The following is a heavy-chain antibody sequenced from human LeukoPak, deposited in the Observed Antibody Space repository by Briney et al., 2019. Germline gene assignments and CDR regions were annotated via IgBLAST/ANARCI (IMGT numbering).Heavy chain of an antibody. Sequence: GGSLSLSCAASGFTFSRYAMSWVRQAPGRGLEWVSGICGSGGSTYSADSVKGRFTISRDNSKITLDLQMNSLRSEGTAVYYCAKVSGSYSSLHYFDYWGQGTLVTVSS. CDR2: ICGSGGST. CDR3: AKVSGSYSSLHYFDY. D-gene: IGHD1-26*01. V-gene: IGHV3-23*01. J-gene: IGHJ4*02. CDR1: GFTFSRYA.